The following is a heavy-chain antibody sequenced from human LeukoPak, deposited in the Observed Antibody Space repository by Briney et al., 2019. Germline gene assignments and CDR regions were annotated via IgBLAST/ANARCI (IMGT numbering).Heavy chain of an antibody. D-gene: IGHD2-2*01. CDR2: ISGSGGST. CDR1: GSTFSSYA. Sequence: GGSLRLSCAASGSTFSSYAMSWVRQAPGKGLEWVSAISGSGGSTYYADSVKGRFTISRDNSKNTLYLQMNSLRAEDTAVYYCAKDPYCSSTSCYPGVYFDYWGQGTLVTVSS. J-gene: IGHJ4*02. CDR3: AKDPYCSSTSCYPGVYFDY. V-gene: IGHV3-23*01.